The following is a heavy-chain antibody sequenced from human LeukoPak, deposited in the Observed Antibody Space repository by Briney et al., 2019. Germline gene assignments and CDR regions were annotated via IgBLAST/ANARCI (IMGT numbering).Heavy chain of an antibody. V-gene: IGHV1-18*01. CDR1: GYTFTSYG. CDR3: ARALLNYYDSSGYYSDY. CDR2: ISAYNGNT. D-gene: IGHD3-22*01. Sequence: ASVKVSCKASGYTFTSYGISWVRQAPGQGLEWMGWISAYNGNTNYAQKLQGRVTMTTDTSTSTAYMELRSLRSDDTAVYYCARALLNYYDSSGYYSDYWGQGTLVTVSS. J-gene: IGHJ4*02.